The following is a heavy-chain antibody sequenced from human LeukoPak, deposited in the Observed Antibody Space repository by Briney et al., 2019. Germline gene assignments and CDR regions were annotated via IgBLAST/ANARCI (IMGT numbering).Heavy chain of an antibody. V-gene: IGHV3-23*01. Sequence: XMSWVRQAXGKGLEWVSAISGSGGSTYYADSVKGRFTISRDNSKNTLYLQMNSLRAEDTAVYYCAKVADSSGYDYWGQGTLVTVSS. J-gene: IGHJ4*02. D-gene: IGHD3-22*01. CDR1: X. CDR2: ISGSGGST. CDR3: AKVADSSGYDY.